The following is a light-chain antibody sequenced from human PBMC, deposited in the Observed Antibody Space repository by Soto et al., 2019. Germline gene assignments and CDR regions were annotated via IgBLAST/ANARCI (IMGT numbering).Light chain of an antibody. V-gene: IGLV2-14*01. Sequence: QSALTQPASVSGSPGQSITISCTGTSSDVGGYNYVFWYQQHPGKAPKLMIYDVSNRPSGVSNRFSGSKSGNTASLTISGRQAEVEADYYCSSYTSSSTLVFGGGTKRTVL. CDR2: DVS. CDR1: SSDVGGYNY. J-gene: IGLJ2*01. CDR3: SSYTSSSTLV.